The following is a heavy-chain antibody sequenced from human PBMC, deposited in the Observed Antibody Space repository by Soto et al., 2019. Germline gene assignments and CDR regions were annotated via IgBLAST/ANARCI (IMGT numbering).Heavy chain of an antibody. Sequence: EVQLLESGGGLVQPGGSLRLSCAASGFTFSSYAMSWVRQAPGKGLEWVSAISGSGGNTYYADSVKGQLTISRDSSKNTLYLQMNSLRAEDTAVYYCAKVPIFGVVSRSYGMDVWGQGTTVTVSS. V-gene: IGHV3-23*01. CDR3: AKVPIFGVVSRSYGMDV. CDR1: GFTFSSYA. J-gene: IGHJ6*02. D-gene: IGHD3-3*02. CDR2: ISGSGGNT.